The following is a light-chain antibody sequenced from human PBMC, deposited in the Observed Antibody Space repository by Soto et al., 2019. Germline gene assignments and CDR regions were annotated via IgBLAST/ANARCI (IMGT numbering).Light chain of an antibody. CDR2: AAS. V-gene: IGKV1-27*01. J-gene: IGKJ1*01. Sequence: DIQMTQTPSSLSASVGDRATITCRASQGISTYLAWYQQKPGKVPKLLIYAASTLQSGVPSRFSGSGSGTDFTLTISSLQPEDVATYYCQTYNSAPRTFGQGTKVDIK. CDR1: QGISTY. CDR3: QTYNSAPRT.